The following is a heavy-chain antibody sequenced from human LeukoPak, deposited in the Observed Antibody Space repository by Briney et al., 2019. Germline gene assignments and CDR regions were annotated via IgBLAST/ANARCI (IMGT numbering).Heavy chain of an antibody. V-gene: IGHV1-69*13. J-gene: IGHJ3*02. CDR1: GGTFSSYA. Sequence: ASVKVSCKASGGTFSSYAISWVRQAPGQGLEWMGGIIPIFGTTNYAQKFQGRVTITADESTSTAYLEVSSLRSDDTAVYYCARGHPSYSKTFDMWGQGTMVSVSS. CDR3: ARGHPSYSKTFDM. CDR2: IIPIFGTT. D-gene: IGHD6-13*01.